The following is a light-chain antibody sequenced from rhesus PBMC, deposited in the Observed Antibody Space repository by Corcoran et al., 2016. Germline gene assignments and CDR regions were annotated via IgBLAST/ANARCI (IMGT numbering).Light chain of an antibody. Sequence: DIQMTQSPSSLSASVGDTVTITCRASQDIKYYLNWYQQKPGKAPKTLIYYTSNLETGVPSRFSGGGSVTDYTLTISGLQPEDFATYYCQQYSNFPWTFGPGTSVEIK. V-gene: IGKV1-66*01. CDR1: QDIKYY. CDR2: YTS. CDR3: QQYSNFPWT. J-gene: IGKJ1*01.